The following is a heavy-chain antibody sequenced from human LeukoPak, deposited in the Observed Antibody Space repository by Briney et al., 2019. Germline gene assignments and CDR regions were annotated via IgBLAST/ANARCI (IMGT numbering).Heavy chain of an antibody. J-gene: IGHJ4*02. D-gene: IGHD2-21*01. CDR3: AKFLPTHIVVANYYFDY. Sequence: GGSLRLSCAASGFTFSSYAMSWVRQAPGKGLEWVSALSGSGGSTYYADSVKGRFTISRANSKNTLYLQMNSLRAEDTAVYYCAKFLPTHIVVANYYFDYWGQGTLVTVSS. CDR1: GFTFSSYA. CDR2: LSGSGGST. V-gene: IGHV3-23*01.